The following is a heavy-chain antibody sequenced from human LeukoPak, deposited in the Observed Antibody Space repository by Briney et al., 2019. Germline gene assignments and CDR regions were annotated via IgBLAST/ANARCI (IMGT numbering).Heavy chain of an antibody. V-gene: IGHV3-66*01. J-gene: IGHJ5*02. CDR1: GFTVSSNY. D-gene: IGHD3-10*01. CDR2: IYIDGNT. Sequence: PGGSLRLSCAASGFTVSSNYMSWVRQAPGKGLEWVSVIYIDGNTYYADSVKGRFIISRDNSKNTLYLQMNSLRAEDTAVYYCARDHYGLTSYPNPWGQGTLVTVSS. CDR3: ARDHYGLTSYPNP.